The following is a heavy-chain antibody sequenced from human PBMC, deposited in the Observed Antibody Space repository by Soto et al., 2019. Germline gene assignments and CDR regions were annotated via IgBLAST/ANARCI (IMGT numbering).Heavy chain of an antibody. CDR1: GFTFSTYR. CDR3: ARYEGSGANYYFDY. V-gene: IGHV3-74*01. CDR2: INSDGSST. D-gene: IGHD2-15*01. J-gene: IGHJ4*02. Sequence: GGSLRLSCAASGFTFSTYRLNWVRQAPGKGLVWVSRINSDGSSTSYADSVKGRFTISRDNAKNTLYLQMNSLRAADTAVYYCARYEGSGANYYFDYWGQGTLVTVSS.